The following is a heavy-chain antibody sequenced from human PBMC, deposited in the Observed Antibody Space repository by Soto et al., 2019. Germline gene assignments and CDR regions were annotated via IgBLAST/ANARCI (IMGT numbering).Heavy chain of an antibody. CDR2: ISSSSSYI. Sequence: GSLRLSCAASGFTFSSFSMTWVRQAPGKGLEWVSSISSSSSYIYYADSVKGRFTISRDNAKNSLYLQMNSLRAEDTAVYYCARERGYCSSTSCSPLYGMGVWGQGTTVTVSS. D-gene: IGHD2-2*01. V-gene: IGHV3-21*01. J-gene: IGHJ6*02. CDR3: ARERGYCSSTSCSPLYGMGV. CDR1: GFTFSSFS.